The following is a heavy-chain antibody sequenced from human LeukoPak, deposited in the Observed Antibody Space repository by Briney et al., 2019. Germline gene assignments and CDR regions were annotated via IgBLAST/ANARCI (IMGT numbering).Heavy chain of an antibody. CDR3: ANLDSYYYDSSGSY. Sequence: GGSLRLSCAASAFTFSTYTMNWVRQAPGKGLEWVSAISGSGGSTYYADSVKGRFTISRDNSKNTLYLQMNSLRAEDTAVYYCANLDSYYYDSSGSYWGQGTLVTVSS. J-gene: IGHJ4*02. CDR1: AFTFSTYT. CDR2: ISGSGGST. D-gene: IGHD3-22*01. V-gene: IGHV3-23*01.